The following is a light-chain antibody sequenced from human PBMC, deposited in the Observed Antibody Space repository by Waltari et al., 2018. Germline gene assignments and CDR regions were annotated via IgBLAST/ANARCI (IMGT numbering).Light chain of an antibody. V-gene: IGKV1-5*01. CDR1: QSISTW. J-gene: IGKJ1*01. CDR3: QQYNSYSGT. CDR2: DVS. Sequence: DIQMTQSPSTLSASVGYRVTITCRASQSISTWLAWYQQNPGKAPKLLIYDVSSLESGVPSRFSGSGSGTEFTLSISSLQPDDFATYYCQQYNSYSGTFGQGTKVEIQ.